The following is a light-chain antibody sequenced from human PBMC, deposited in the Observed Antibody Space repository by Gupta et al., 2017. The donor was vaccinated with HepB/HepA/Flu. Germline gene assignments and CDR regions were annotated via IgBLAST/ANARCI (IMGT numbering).Light chain of an antibody. V-gene: IGLV2-14*03. J-gene: IGLJ3*02. CDR3: SSDVSSSNRV. CDR2: DGS. Sequence: QSALTQPASVSGSPGQSITISCTGTSSDVGGYNFVSWYQQPPGKANKLMIYDGSKRPAGVSNRFSGSKSGNTASLTISGLQAEDEADYYCSSDVSSSNRVFGGGTKLTVL. CDR1: SSDVGGYNF.